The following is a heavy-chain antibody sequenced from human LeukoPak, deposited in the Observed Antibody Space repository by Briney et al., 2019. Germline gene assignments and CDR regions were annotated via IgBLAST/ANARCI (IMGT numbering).Heavy chain of an antibody. J-gene: IGHJ4*02. Sequence: GGSLRLSCAASGFTFSDYYMSWVRQAPGKGLEWVAVIWYDGSNKYYADSVKGRFTISRDNSKNTLYLQMNSLRAEDTAVYYCARDHEWELLDYWGQGTLVTVSS. CDR3: ARDHEWELLDY. CDR2: IWYDGSNK. CDR1: GFTFSDYY. V-gene: IGHV3-33*08. D-gene: IGHD1-26*01.